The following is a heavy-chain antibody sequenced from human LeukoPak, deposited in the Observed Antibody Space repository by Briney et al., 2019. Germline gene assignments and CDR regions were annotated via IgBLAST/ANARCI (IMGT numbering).Heavy chain of an antibody. J-gene: IGHJ6*03. Sequence: GESLKISCQGSGSTFTSYWIGWVRQLPGKGREGMGIIYPGDSDTRYSPSFQGQVTISADKSISTAYLQWSSLKASDTAMYYCASQGSYGDYNHYYYYYMDVWGKGTTVTVSS. V-gene: IGHV5-51*01. CDR2: IYPGDSDT. CDR3: ASQGSYGDYNHYYYYYMDV. D-gene: IGHD4-17*01. CDR1: GSTFTSYW.